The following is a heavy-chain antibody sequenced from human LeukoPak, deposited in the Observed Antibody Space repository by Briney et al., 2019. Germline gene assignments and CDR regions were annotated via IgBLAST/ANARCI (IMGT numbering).Heavy chain of an antibody. Sequence: GGSLRLSCAASGFTFSDHYMDWVRQAPGKGLEWLAIIKQDGSEKHYKGSVEGRFTISRDNAKNSLHLQMNSLRAEDTAVYYCAGGSGYLITSWGQGTLVTVSS. D-gene: IGHD3-9*01. J-gene: IGHJ5*02. CDR3: AGGSGYLITS. CDR2: IKQDGSEK. CDR1: GFTFSDHY. V-gene: IGHV3-7*01.